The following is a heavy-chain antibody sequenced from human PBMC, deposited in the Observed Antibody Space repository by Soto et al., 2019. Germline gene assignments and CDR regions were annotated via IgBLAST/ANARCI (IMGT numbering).Heavy chain of an antibody. CDR3: ARRSVTTAYYYYGMDV. J-gene: IGHJ6*02. Sequence: PSETLSLTCTVSCGSISSSSYYWGWIRQPPGKGLEWIGSIYYSGSTYYNPSLKSRVTISVDTSKNQFSLKLSSVTAADTAVYYCARRSVTTAYYYYGMDVWGQGTTVTVSS. CDR1: CGSISSSSYY. CDR2: IYYSGST. D-gene: IGHD4-17*01. V-gene: IGHV4-39*01.